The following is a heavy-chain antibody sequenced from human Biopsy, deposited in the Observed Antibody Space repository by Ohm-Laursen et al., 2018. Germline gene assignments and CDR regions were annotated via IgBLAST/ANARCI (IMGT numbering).Heavy chain of an antibody. J-gene: IGHJ5*02. V-gene: IGHV4-39*01. CDR2: IFYRGST. Sequence: SETLSLTCPVSGGSISNNNYYWGWIRQPPGKGLEWIGSIFYRGSTHYKPSLKSRVNISVGTSKNQFSLKLSSVTAADTAVYYCARDYDTSGYYYVSWGQGTLVTVSS. CDR3: ARDYDTSGYYYVS. D-gene: IGHD3-22*01. CDR1: GGSISNNNYY.